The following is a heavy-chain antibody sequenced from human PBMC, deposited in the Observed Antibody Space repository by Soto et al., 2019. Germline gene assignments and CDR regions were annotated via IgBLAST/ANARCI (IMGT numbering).Heavy chain of an antibody. V-gene: IGHV3-74*01. CDR2: INSDGSST. Sequence: PGGSLRLSCAASGFTFSSYWMHWVRQAPGKGLVWVSRINSDGSSTSYADSVKGRFTISRDNAKNTLYLQMNSLRAEDTAVYYCARPRLLFGGPAQESFDIWGTGTMGTGS. CDR1: GFTFSSYW. CDR3: ARPRLLFGGPAQESFDI. J-gene: IGHJ3*02. D-gene: IGHD3-10*02.